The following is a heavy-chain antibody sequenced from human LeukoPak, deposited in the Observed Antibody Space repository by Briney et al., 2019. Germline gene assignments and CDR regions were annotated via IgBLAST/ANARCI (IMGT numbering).Heavy chain of an antibody. CDR1: EFTFTSYK. CDR2: VSYDGSNK. CDR3: AKDCLSGSYLAGMDV. V-gene: IGHV3-30*18. Sequence: GGSLRLSCAACEFTFTSYKPNWVGQAPGKGLEWVAVVSYDGSNKYYADSVKGRFTISRDNSKNTLYLQMNSLRAEDTAVYYCAKDCLSGSYLAGMDVWGQGTTVTVSS. D-gene: IGHD1-26*01. J-gene: IGHJ6*02.